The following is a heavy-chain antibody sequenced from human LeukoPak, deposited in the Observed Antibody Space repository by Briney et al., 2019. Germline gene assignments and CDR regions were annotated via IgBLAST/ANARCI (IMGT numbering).Heavy chain of an antibody. Sequence: GGSLRLSCAASGFTFSSYSMNWVRQAPGKGLEWVSYISSSSSTIYYADSVKGRFTISRDNAKNSLYLQMNSLRAEDTAVYYCAREDSGSYYGGNYWGQGTLVTVSS. V-gene: IGHV3-48*01. CDR3: AREDSGSYYGGNY. CDR2: ISSSSSTI. J-gene: IGHJ4*02. D-gene: IGHD1-26*01. CDR1: GFTFSSYS.